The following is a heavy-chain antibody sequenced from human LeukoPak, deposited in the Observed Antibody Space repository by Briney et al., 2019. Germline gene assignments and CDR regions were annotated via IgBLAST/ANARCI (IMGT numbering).Heavy chain of an antibody. D-gene: IGHD4-17*01. J-gene: IGHJ4*02. Sequence: GGSLRLTCAGSGFTVSDYEINWVRQAPGKGLEWVSSISSSSSYIYYADSVKGRFTISRDNAKNSLYLQMNSLRAEDTAVYYCARASPGALTTVTINYFDYWGQGTLVTVSS. CDR2: ISSSSSYI. CDR1: GFTVSDYE. V-gene: IGHV3-21*01. CDR3: ARASPGALTTVTINYFDY.